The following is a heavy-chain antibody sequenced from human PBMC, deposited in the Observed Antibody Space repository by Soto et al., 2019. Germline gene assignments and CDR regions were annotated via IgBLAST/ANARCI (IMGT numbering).Heavy chain of an antibody. CDR3: AREDSAATNDAFAM. Sequence: VQLQQSGPGLVKPSQTLSLNCAISGDSVSSNRAAWGWIRLSPSRGLEWLGRTYYRSRWFTAYADSLKSRITITPDTYRKQFSLQLNSVTPEDTAVYYCAREDSAATNDAFAMWGPGTMVTVSS. D-gene: IGHD3-10*01. CDR2: TYYRSRWFT. J-gene: IGHJ3*02. CDR1: GDSVSSNRAA. V-gene: IGHV6-1*01.